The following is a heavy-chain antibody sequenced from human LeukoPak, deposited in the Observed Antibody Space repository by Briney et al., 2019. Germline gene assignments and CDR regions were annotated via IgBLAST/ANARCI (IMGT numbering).Heavy chain of an antibody. CDR3: ARTPLWFGDIYGMDV. CDR1: GGSISSYY. V-gene: IGHV4-59*08. CDR2: IYYSGST. D-gene: IGHD3-10*01. J-gene: IGHJ6*02. Sequence: SETLSLTCTVSGGSISSYYWSWIRQPPGKGLEWIGYIYYSGSTNYNPSLKSRVTISVDTSKNQFSLKLSSVTAADTAVYYCARTPLWFGDIYGMDVWGQGTTVTVSS.